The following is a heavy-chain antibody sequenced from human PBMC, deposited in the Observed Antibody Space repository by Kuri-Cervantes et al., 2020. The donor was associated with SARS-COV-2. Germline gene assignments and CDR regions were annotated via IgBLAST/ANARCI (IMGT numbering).Heavy chain of an antibody. CDR1: GFSFRRYG. J-gene: IGHJ4*02. Sequence: GESLKISCATSGFSFRRYGMHWVRQAPGKGLEWVSSISSSSSYIYYADSVKGRFTISRDNAKSSLYLQMNSLRAEDTAVYYCARDQGGYYGSGSFDYWGQGTLVTVSS. V-gene: IGHV3-21*01. D-gene: IGHD3-10*01. CDR3: ARDQGGYYGSGSFDY. CDR2: ISSSSSYI.